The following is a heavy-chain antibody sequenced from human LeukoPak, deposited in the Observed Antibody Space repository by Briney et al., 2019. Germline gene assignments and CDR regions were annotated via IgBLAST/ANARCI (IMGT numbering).Heavy chain of an antibody. J-gene: IGHJ6*02. V-gene: IGHV1-18*01. CDR1: GYTFTSYG. D-gene: IGHD6-19*01. CDR3: ASAGIAVAGTNDYYYYGMDV. Sequence: ASVKVSCKASGYTFTSYGISWVRQAPGQGLEWMGWISAYNGNTNYAQKLQGRVTMTTDTSTSTAYMELSSLRSEDTAVYYCASAGIAVAGTNDYYYYGMDVWGQGTTVTVSS. CDR2: ISAYNGNT.